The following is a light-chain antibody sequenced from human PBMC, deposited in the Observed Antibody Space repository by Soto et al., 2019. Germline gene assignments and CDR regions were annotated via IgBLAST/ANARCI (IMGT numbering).Light chain of an antibody. CDR2: DAS. J-gene: IGKJ3*01. Sequence: EIVLTQSPATLSLSPGERATLSCRASQSVSSYLAWYQQKPGQAPRLLIYDASNRATGIPARFSGSGSGTDFTLTISRLQTEDFAVYYCQQRRNWPTFGPGNKVDIK. CDR3: QQRRNWPT. CDR1: QSVSSY. V-gene: IGKV3-11*01.